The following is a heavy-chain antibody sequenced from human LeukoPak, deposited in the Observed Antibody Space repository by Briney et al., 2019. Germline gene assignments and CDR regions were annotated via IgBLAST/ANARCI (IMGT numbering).Heavy chain of an antibody. CDR3: ARHEGTVTTSLDY. CDR2: VWHSGST. J-gene: IGHJ4*02. V-gene: IGHV4-38-2*02. D-gene: IGHD4-17*01. CDR1: GYSIINGYY. Sequence: SETLSLTCTVAGYSIINGYYWGWIRQPPGKRLEWIGSVWHSGSTYYNPSLKSRVIISVDTSKNQFSLKLSSVTAADTAVYYCARHEGTVTTSLDYWGQGTLVTVSS.